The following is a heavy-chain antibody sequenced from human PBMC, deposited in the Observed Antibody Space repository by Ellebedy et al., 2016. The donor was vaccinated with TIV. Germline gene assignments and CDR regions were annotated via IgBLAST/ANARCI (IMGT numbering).Heavy chain of an antibody. Sequence: PGGSLRLSCAASGFTFSSFWMNWVRQAPGKGLEWVSRIHSAGSSTSYADSVKGRFTISRDNAQNTLYLQMNSLSAEDMAVYYCARAGIVVVPAAIGVWGQGTLVTVSS. CDR2: IHSAGSST. CDR3: ARAGIVVVPAAIGV. V-gene: IGHV3-74*01. J-gene: IGHJ4*02. D-gene: IGHD2-2*01. CDR1: GFTFSSFW.